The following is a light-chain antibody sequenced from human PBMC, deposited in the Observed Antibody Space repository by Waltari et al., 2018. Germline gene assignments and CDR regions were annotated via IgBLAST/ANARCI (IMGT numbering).Light chain of an antibody. Sequence: IQMTQFPSSLSASLVDRLTITCRTSQNIGASVNWYQQRPGKAPKLLTYAASTLHSEAPSEFSCSASGTGVSLFISSLQAEDYATYYCQDSYTTLPYTSGPGPRVDV. J-gene: IGKJ3*01. V-gene: IGKV1-39*01. CDR2: AAS. CDR3: QDSYTTLPYT. CDR1: QNIGAS.